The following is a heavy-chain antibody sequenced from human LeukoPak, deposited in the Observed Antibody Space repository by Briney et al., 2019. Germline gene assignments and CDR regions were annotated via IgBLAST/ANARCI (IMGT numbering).Heavy chain of an antibody. CDR3: ARSNREFASGSGDF. V-gene: IGHV3-7*05. D-gene: IGHD3-10*01. Sequence: GGSLRLSCAASGFTFSGHWMSWVRQGPGKGLEWVANIKQDGSEKYYVDSVKGRFTISRDNAKNSLYLQMNSLRAEDTAVYYCARSNREFASGSGDFWGQGTLVTVSS. CDR2: IKQDGSEK. CDR1: GFTFSGHW. J-gene: IGHJ4*02.